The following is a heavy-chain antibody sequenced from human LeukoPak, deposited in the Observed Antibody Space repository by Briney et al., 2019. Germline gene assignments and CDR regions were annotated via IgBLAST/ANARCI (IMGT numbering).Heavy chain of an antibody. J-gene: IGHJ6*03. CDR2: TYYRSKWYN. Sequence: SQTLSLTCAISGDSVSSNSVAWNWIRQSPSRRLEWLGRTYYRSKWYNDYAVALKTRITINPDTSKHQFSLQLTSVTPEDTAVYYCARGAGPSWGSYCYYYMDVWGKGTTVTISS. V-gene: IGHV6-1*01. D-gene: IGHD3-16*01. CDR1: GDSVSSNSVA. CDR3: ARGAGPSWGSYCYYYMDV.